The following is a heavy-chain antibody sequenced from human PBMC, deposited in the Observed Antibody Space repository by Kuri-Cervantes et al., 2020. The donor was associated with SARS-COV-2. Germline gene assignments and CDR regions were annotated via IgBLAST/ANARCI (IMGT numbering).Heavy chain of an antibody. V-gene: IGHV3-30-3*01. CDR3: ARDPDYGSGSGMDV. CDR2: ISYDGSNK. CDR1: GGSISSSSYY. J-gene: IGHJ6*02. D-gene: IGHD3-10*01. Sequence: LSLTCTVSGGSISSSSYYRGWVRQAPGKGLEWVAVISYDGSNKYYADSVKGRFTISRDNSKNTLYLQMNSLRAEDTAVYYCARDPDYGSGSGMDVWGQGTTVTVSS.